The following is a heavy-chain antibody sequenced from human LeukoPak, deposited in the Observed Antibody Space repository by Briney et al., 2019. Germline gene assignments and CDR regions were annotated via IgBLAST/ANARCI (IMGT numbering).Heavy chain of an antibody. D-gene: IGHD5-24*01. V-gene: IGHV4-59*01. J-gene: IGHJ5*02. CDR3: ARARDGHINDWFDP. CDR1: GGSISSYY. CDR2: IYYSGST. Sequence: SETLSLTCTVSGGSISSYYWSWIRQPPGKGLEWIGYIYYSGSTEYNPSLKSRVTISVDTSKNQFSLKMSSVTAADTAVYYCARARDGHINDWFDPWGQGTLVTVSS.